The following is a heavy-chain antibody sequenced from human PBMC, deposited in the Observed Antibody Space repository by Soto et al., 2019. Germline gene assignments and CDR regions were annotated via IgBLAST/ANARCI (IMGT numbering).Heavy chain of an antibody. D-gene: IGHD2-15*01. CDR1: GGSISSYY. CDR3: ARSTSGAPGYCSGGSCSDLFDP. J-gene: IGHJ5*02. Sequence: SETLSLTCTVSGGSISSYYWSWIRQPPGKGLEWIGYIYYSGSTNYNPSLKSRVTISVDTSKNQFSLKLSSVTAADTAVYYCARSTSGAPGYCSGGSCSDLFDPWGQGTLVTVSS. CDR2: IYYSGST. V-gene: IGHV4-59*01.